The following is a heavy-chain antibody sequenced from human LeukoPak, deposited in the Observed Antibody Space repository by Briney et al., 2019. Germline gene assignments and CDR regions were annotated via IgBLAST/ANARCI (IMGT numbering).Heavy chain of an antibody. CDR3: ARRSSGYKD. V-gene: IGHV4-34*01. Sequence: SETLSLTCAVYGGSFSGYYWSWIRQPPGKGLEWIGEINHSGSTNYNPSLKSRVTISVDTSKNQFSLKLSSATAADTAVYYCARRSSGYKDWGQGTLVTVSS. D-gene: IGHD3-22*01. CDR2: INHSGST. J-gene: IGHJ4*02. CDR1: GGSFSGYY.